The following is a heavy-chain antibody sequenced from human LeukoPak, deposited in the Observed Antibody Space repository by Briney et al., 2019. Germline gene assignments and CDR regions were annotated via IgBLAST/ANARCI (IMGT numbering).Heavy chain of an antibody. Sequence: GGSLRLSCAASGFTFTSYWMSWVRQAPGKGLEWVGRIKSKTDGGTTDYAAPVKGRFTISRDDSKNTLYLQMNSLKTEDTAVYYCTTGPSGGSCYSVGCFDYWGQGTLVTVSS. V-gene: IGHV3-15*01. D-gene: IGHD2-15*01. CDR1: GFTFTSYW. CDR3: TTGPSGGSCYSVGCFDY. CDR2: IKSKTDGGTT. J-gene: IGHJ4*02.